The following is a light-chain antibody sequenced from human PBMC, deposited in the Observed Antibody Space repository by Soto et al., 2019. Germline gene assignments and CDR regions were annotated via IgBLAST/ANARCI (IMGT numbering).Light chain of an antibody. J-gene: IGKJ3*01. CDR3: QQSYSTPLT. V-gene: IGKV1-39*01. CDR1: QKISTY. CDR2: AAS. Sequence: DIQMTQSPFSLSASVGDRVTITCRASQKISTYLNWYQQKPGKAPKLLMYAASSLQSGVPSRFSGSGSGTDFTLTITSLQPDDFATYYCQQSYSTPLTFGPGTKVDIK.